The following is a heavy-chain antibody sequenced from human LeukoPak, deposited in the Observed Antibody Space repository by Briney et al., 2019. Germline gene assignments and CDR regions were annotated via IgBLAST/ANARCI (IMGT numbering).Heavy chain of an antibody. CDR3: AHRRTLGAGAGFGP. J-gene: IGHJ5*02. CDR2: IYWDNDK. Sequence: SGPTLVKPTQTLTLTCTFSGFSLNTDKVGVGWIRQPPGKALEWLALIYWDNDKRYSPSLKSRLTITKDSSRNQVVLTMTNMDPVDTAAYYCAHRRTLGAGAGFGPWGQGTLGTVSS. V-gene: IGHV2-5*02. CDR1: GFSLNTDKVG. D-gene: IGHD6-19*01.